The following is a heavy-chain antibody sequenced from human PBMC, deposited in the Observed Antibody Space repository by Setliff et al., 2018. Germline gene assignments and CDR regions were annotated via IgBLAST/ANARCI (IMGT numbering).Heavy chain of an antibody. CDR2: LYYIGNS. CDR1: GDSITRSGYY. J-gene: IGHJ4*02. V-gene: IGHV4-39*07. D-gene: IGHD5-18*01. CDR3: AGRPQNTPMGPCDY. Sequence: PSETLSLTCTVSGDSITRSGYYWGWIRLPPGKGLEWIGSLYYIGNSDYSPSLKSRVTISLDTSKNQFSLMLTSVTAADTAIYYCAGRPQNTPMGPCDYWGQGTLVTSPQ.